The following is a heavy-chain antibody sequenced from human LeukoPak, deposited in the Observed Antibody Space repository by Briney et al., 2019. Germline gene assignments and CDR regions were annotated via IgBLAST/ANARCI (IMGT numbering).Heavy chain of an antibody. CDR3: ARDRTTGADWYFDL. CDR2: IYYSGST. CDR1: GYSISSGYY. D-gene: IGHD4-17*01. Sequence: SETLSLTCAVSGYSISSGYYWGWIRQPPGKGLEWIGYIYYSGSTNYNPSLKSRVTISVDTSKNQFSLKLSSVTAADTAVYYCARDRTTGADWYFDLWGRGTLVTVSS. V-gene: IGHV4-61*01. J-gene: IGHJ2*01.